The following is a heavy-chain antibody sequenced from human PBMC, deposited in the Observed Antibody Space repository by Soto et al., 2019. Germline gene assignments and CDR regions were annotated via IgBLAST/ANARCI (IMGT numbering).Heavy chain of an antibody. D-gene: IGHD3-16*02. CDR3: AKDARPLSMTLDY. V-gene: IGHV3-23*01. CDR1: RFTFSSYA. Sequence: GGSLRISCAASRFTFSSYAMSWVRQAPGKGLEWVSAISGSGGSTYYADSVKGRFTISRDNSKNTLYLQMNSLRAEDTAVYYCAKDARPLSMTLDYWGQGTLVTVSS. J-gene: IGHJ4*02. CDR2: ISGSGGST.